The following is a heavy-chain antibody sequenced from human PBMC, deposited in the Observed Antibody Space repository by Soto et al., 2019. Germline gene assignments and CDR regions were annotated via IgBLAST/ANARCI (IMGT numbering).Heavy chain of an antibody. CDR3: ARRLPYGSGWDH. Sequence: XESLTISCKGSGYSSTTYWIGLVRQMPGEGLEWMGIINPADSNTRYSPSFQGQVTISVDKSISTAYLQWRSLKASDTAMYYCARRLPYGSGWDHWGQGTLVTVSS. J-gene: IGHJ4*02. CDR2: INPADSNT. CDR1: GYSSTTYW. V-gene: IGHV5-51*01. D-gene: IGHD6-19*01.